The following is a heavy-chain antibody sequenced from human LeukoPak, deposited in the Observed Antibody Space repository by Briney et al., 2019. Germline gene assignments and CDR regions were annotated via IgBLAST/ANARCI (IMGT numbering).Heavy chain of an antibody. CDR3: ARDVPVEMTVSGYFDF. J-gene: IGHJ4*02. V-gene: IGHV1-69*06. Sequence: SVKVSCKASGDTFSSYAISWVRQAPGQGLEWMGGIIPIFGSPNYAQRFQGRVTITADKSTSTAYMELSSLTYDDTAVYYCARDVPVEMTVSGYFDFWGQGTLVTVSS. CDR1: GDTFSSYA. CDR2: IIPIFGSP. D-gene: IGHD5-24*01.